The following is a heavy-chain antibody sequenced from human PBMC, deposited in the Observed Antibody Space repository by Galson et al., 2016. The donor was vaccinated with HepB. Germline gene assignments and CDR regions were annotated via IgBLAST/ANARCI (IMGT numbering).Heavy chain of an antibody. CDR3: TKIGSGYFEY. Sequence: SLRLSCAASGFTFSSYTMSWVRQAPGEGLEWVSILDHTGDITYYADSVKGRFTISRDNSKNRMYLQMNSLRAEGTASYYCTKIGSGYFEYWGRGTLVTVSS. V-gene: IGHV3-23*01. CDR1: GFTFSSYT. D-gene: IGHD2-15*01. CDR2: LDHTGDIT. J-gene: IGHJ4*02.